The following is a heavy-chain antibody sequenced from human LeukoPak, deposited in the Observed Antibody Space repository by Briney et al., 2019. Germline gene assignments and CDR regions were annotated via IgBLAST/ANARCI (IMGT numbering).Heavy chain of an antibody. CDR3: ARDSAIAAAGTSIAGYYGMDV. CDR1: GGSISSYF. Sequence: PSETLSLTCTVSGGSISSYFWSWIPQPAGKGLEWVGRIYTSGTTSYNASLKSRVTMSVDTSKNQFSLKLSSVTAADTAVYYCARDSAIAAAGTSIAGYYGMDVWGQGTTVTVSS. D-gene: IGHD6-13*01. J-gene: IGHJ6*02. CDR2: IYTSGTT. V-gene: IGHV4-4*07.